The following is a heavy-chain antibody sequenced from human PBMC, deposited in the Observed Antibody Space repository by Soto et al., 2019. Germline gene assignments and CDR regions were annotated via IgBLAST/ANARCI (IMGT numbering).Heavy chain of an antibody. V-gene: IGHV1-3*01. D-gene: IGHD3-10*01. CDR1: VYTFTSYA. CDR3: ARDADNYGSGSLPGY. J-gene: IGHJ4*02. CDR2: INAGNGNT. Sequence: GPSVKVCCKASVYTFTSYAIHWVRQAHGQRLEWMGWINAGNGNTKYSQKFQGRVTITRDTSASTAYMELSSLRSEDTAVYYCARDADNYGSGSLPGYWGQGTLVTVSS.